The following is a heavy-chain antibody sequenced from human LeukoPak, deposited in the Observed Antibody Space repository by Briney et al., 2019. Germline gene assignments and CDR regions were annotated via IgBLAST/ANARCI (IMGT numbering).Heavy chain of an antibody. J-gene: IGHJ4*02. D-gene: IGHD1-7*01. CDR1: GGSISSYY. CDR3: ARGGELLNY. CDR2: IYTSGST. V-gene: IGHV4-4*07. Sequence: SETLSLTCTVSGGSISSYYWSWIRQPAGKGLEWIGRIYTSGSTSYSPSLKSRVTISLDTSKNQFSLRLSSVTAADTAVYYCARGGELLNYLGQGTLVIVSS.